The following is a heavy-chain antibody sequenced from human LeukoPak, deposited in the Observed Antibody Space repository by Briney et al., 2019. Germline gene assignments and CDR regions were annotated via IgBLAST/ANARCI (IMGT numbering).Heavy chain of an antibody. V-gene: IGHV4-34*01. CDR2: INHSGST. D-gene: IGHD5-18*01. Sequence: SETLSLTCAVYGGSFSGYYWSWIRQPPGKGLEWIEEINHSGSTNYNPSLKSRVTISVDTSKNQFSLKLSSVTAADTAVYYCAAGGYSYALWYWGQGTLVTVSS. J-gene: IGHJ4*02. CDR1: GGSFSGYY. CDR3: AAGGYSYALWY.